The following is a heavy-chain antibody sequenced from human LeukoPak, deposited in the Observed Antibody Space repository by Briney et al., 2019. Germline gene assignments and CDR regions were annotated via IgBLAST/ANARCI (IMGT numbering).Heavy chain of an antibody. CDR3: ARVMRRYCSGGSCREFDY. CDR2: MNPNSGNT. Sequence: GASVKVSCKASGYTFTSYDINWVRQATGQGLEWMGWMNPNSGNTGYAQKFQGRVTITRNTSISTAYMELSSLRSEDTAVYYCARVMRRYCSGGSCREFDYWGQGTLVTVSS. CDR1: GYTFTSYD. V-gene: IGHV1-8*03. J-gene: IGHJ4*02. D-gene: IGHD2-15*01.